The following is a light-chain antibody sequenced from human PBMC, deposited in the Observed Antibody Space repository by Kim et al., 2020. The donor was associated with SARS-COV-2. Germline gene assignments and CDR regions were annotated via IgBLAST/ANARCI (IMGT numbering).Light chain of an antibody. V-gene: IGKV3-20*01. Sequence: SAGERATLSCSASQSVGSDYLAWYQQKRGQAPSLLIYGASTRATGIPDRFSGSGSGTDFTLTISRLEPEDFAVYYCQQYGNSPWTFGQGTKVDIK. CDR2: GAS. CDR1: QSVGSDY. J-gene: IGKJ1*01. CDR3: QQYGNSPWT.